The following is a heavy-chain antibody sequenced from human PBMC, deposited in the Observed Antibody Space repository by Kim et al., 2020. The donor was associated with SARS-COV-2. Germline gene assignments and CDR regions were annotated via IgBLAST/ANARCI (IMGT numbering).Heavy chain of an antibody. D-gene: IGHD6-19*01. CDR1: GFTFSSYG. CDR2: ISYDGSNK. CDR3: AKDLPPVAGTLGY. V-gene: IGHV3-30*18. J-gene: IGHJ4*02. Sequence: GGSLRLSCAASGFTFSSYGMHWVRQAPGKGLEWVAVISYDGSNKYYADSVKGRFTISRDNSKNTLYLQMNSLRAEDTAVYYCAKDLPPVAGTLGYWGQGTLVTVSS.